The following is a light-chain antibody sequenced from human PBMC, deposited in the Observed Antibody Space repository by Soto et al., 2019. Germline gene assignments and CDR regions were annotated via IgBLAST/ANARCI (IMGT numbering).Light chain of an antibody. CDR3: QQYENFSPT. CDR1: QSIDTW. J-gene: IGKJ3*01. V-gene: IGKV1-5*01. CDR2: DAV. Sequence: DVQMTQSPSTLSASVGDRVTITCRASQSIDTWLAWYQQKPGKAPRLLIYDAVDLESGVPSRFSGSGSGTEFSLTINGLQTDDIATYYCQQYENFSPTFGPGTKVDIK.